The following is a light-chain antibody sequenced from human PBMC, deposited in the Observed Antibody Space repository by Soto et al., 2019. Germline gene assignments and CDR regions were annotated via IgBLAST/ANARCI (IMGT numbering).Light chain of an antibody. CDR2: AAS. J-gene: IGKJ1*01. V-gene: IGKV1-6*01. CDR1: QGIRND. Sequence: AIPMTQSPSSLSASVGDRVTITCRASQGIRNDLGWYQQKPGKAPKLLIYAASSLQSGVPSRFSGSGSGTDFTLTISSLQPGDFATYYCLQDYNYPRTFGQGTKVEIK. CDR3: LQDYNYPRT.